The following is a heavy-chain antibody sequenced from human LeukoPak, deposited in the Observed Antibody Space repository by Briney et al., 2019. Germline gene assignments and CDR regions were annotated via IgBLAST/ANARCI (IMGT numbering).Heavy chain of an antibody. D-gene: IGHD2/OR15-2a*01. Sequence: GGSLRLSCATSGFSFNSYGMNWVRPAPGKGLEWVSYISVSDGTIYYADSVKGRFTISSDNAKNSLFLQMNSLRVEDTAIYYCTRDTHFYDYWGQGTLVTVSS. CDR3: TRDTHFYDY. CDR1: GFSFNSYG. CDR2: ISVSDGTI. V-gene: IGHV3-48*01. J-gene: IGHJ4*02.